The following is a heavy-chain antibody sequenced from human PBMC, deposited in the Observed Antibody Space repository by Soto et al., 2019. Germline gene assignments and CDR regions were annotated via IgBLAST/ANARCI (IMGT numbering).Heavy chain of an antibody. D-gene: IGHD6-13*01. CDR2: IYYSGST. CDR1: GGSISSSSYY. Sequence: SETLSLTCTVSGGSISSSSYYWGWIRQPPGKGLEWIGSIYYSGSTYYNPSLKSRVTISVDTSKNQFSLKLSSVTAADTAVYYCARDPGIAAAGPYNWFDPWGQGTLVTVSS. J-gene: IGHJ5*02. V-gene: IGHV4-39*07. CDR3: ARDPGIAAAGPYNWFDP.